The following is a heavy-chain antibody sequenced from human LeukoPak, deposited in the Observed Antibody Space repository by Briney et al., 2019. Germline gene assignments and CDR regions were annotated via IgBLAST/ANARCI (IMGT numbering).Heavy chain of an antibody. Sequence: GGSLRLSCATSGFTFSSYAMSWVRQAPGKGLEWVSAISGSGGSTYYADSVKGRFTISRDNSKNTLYLQMNSLRAEDTAVYYCAKSLAYCGGDCYFFDYWGQGTLVTVSS. D-gene: IGHD2-21*02. V-gene: IGHV3-23*01. CDR2: ISGSGGST. CDR3: AKSLAYCGGDCYFFDY. CDR1: GFTFSSYA. J-gene: IGHJ4*02.